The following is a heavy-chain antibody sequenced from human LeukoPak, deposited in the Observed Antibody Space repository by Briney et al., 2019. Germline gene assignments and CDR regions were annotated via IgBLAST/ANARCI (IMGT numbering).Heavy chain of an antibody. J-gene: IGHJ4*02. CDR3: AKASSTDCSSTSCYFDY. CDR2: ISWNSGSI. CDR1: GFTFDDYA. D-gene: IGHD2-2*01. V-gene: IGHV3-9*01. Sequence: PGGSLRLSCAASGFTFDDYAMHWVRQAPGKGLEWVSGISWNSGSIGYADSVKGRFTISRDNAKNSLYLQMNSLRAEDTALYYCAKASSTDCSSTSCYFDYWGQGTLVTVSS.